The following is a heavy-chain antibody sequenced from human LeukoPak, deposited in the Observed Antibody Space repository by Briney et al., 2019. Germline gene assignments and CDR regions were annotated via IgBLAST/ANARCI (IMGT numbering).Heavy chain of an antibody. J-gene: IGHJ6*02. V-gene: IGHV3-7*01. CDR2: IKQDGSEK. CDR1: GFSFNSYW. CDR3: AKGPYTPWCGCKFTSRTPRDHGIDG. Sequence: GGSLRLSCAASGFSFNSYWMNWVRQAPGKGLEWVANIKQDGSEKYYVDSVKGRFTISRDNAKNSLYLQMNSLRAEDTAVYYWAKGPYTPWCGCKFTSRTPRDHGIDGWGQGTTVTVSS. D-gene: IGHD3-3*01.